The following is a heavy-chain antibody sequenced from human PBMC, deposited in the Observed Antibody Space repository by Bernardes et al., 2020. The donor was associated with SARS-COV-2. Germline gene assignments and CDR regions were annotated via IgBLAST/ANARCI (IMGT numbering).Heavy chain of an antibody. Sequence: SETLSLTCAVYGGSFSGYYWSWIRQPPGKGLEWIGEINHSGSTNYNPSPKSRVTISVDTSKNQFSLKLSSVTAADTAVYYCAREVYNWNYYDYYYYMDVWGKGTTVTVSS. V-gene: IGHV4-34*01. CDR2: INHSGST. CDR1: GGSFSGYY. J-gene: IGHJ6*03. CDR3: AREVYNWNYYDYYYYMDV. D-gene: IGHD1-7*01.